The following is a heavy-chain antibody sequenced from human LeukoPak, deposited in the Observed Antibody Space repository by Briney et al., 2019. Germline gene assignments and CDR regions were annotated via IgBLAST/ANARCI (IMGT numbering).Heavy chain of an antibody. J-gene: IGHJ4*02. V-gene: IGHV3-23*01. CDR3: AKDPPPMTTVTTFDY. CDR1: GFTFSSYA. Sequence: GGSLRLSCAASGFTFSSYAMSWVRQAPGEGLEWVSAISGSGGSTYYADSVKGRFTISRDNSENTLYLQMNSLRAEDTAVYYCAKDPPPMTTVTTFDYWGQGTLVTVSS. D-gene: IGHD4-11*01. CDR2: ISGSGGST.